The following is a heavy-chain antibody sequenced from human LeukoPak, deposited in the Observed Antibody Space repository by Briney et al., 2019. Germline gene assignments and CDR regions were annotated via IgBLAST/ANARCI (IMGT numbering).Heavy chain of an antibody. V-gene: IGHV4-34*01. CDR3: ARAKSQRGYTYGPHPYFDY. CDR1: GGSFSGYY. CDR2: INHSGST. Sequence: SETLSLTCAVYGGSFSGYYWSWIRQPPGKGLEWIGEINHSGSTNYNPPLKSRVTISVDTSKNQFSLKLSPVTAADTAVYYCARAKSQRGYTYGPHPYFDYWGQGTLVTVSS. J-gene: IGHJ4*02. D-gene: IGHD5-18*01.